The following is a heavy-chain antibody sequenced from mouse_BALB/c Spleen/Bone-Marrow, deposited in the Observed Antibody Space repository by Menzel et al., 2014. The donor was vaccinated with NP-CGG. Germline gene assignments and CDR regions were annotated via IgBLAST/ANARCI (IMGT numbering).Heavy chain of an antibody. J-gene: IGHJ4*01. Sequence: VHLVESGPGLVAPSQSLSITCTVSGFSLTGYGVSWVRQPPGKGLEWLGMIWGDGSTDYNSALKSRLSISKDNSKSQVFLKMNSLQTDDTARYYCASDSFLITRALDYWGQGTSVTVSS. CDR2: IWGDGST. V-gene: IGHV2-6-7*01. CDR1: GFSLTGYG. D-gene: IGHD2-4*01. CDR3: ASDSFLITRALDY.